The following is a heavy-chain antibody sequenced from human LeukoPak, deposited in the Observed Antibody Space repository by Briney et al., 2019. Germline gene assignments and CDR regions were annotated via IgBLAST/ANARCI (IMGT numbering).Heavy chain of an antibody. D-gene: IGHD1-26*01. CDR2: ISSSGNTI. CDR3: ARGSTGTYGAY. V-gene: IGHV3-48*03. Sequence: PGGSLRLSCAGSGFIFSLYEMIWVRQAPGKGLEWVSFISSSGNTIYYADSVKGRFTISRDNAGDSLYLQMNNLRVEDTAVYYCARGSTGTYGAYWGQGTLVTVSS. CDR1: GFIFSLYE. J-gene: IGHJ4*02.